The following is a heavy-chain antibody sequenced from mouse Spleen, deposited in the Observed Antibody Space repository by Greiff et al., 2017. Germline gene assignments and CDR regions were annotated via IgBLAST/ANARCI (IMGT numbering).Heavy chain of an antibody. CDR2: ISSGSSTI. Sequence: EVHLVESGGGLVKPGGSLKLSCAASGFTFSDYGMHWVRQAPEKGLEWVAYISSGSSTIYYADTVKGRFTISRDKAKNTLFLQMTSLRSEDTAMYYCAKRVGPGDYAMDYWGQGTSVTVSS. CDR1: GFTFSDYG. J-gene: IGHJ4*01. V-gene: IGHV5-17*01. CDR3: AKRVGPGDYAMDY. D-gene: IGHD4-1*01.